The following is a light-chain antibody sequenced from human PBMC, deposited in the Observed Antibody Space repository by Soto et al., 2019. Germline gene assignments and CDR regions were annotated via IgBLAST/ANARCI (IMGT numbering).Light chain of an antibody. CDR3: QQYGSSGT. J-gene: IGKJ1*01. Sequence: EIVLTQSPGTLSLSPGERATLSCRASQSVSNNYLAWYQQKPGQAPRLLIYGASNRATGIPDRFSGSGSGTEFPFTISRLEPEDFAVYYCQQYGSSGTFGQGTKVEIK. V-gene: IGKV3-20*01. CDR1: QSVSNNY. CDR2: GAS.